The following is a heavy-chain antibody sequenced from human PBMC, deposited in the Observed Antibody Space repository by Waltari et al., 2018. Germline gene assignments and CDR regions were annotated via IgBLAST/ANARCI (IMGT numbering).Heavy chain of an antibody. J-gene: IGHJ4*02. V-gene: IGHV1-69*04. D-gene: IGHD7-27*01. CDR2: INPMFGIT. Sequence: QDQLIQSRAEESKPGSSVKVSCQALGDIFKSRPINWVRQAPGQGPEYMGRINPMFGITNYAQNFQGRLKITADKSTKTAYMELNSLRFDDTAIYYCTRDPPLGWGQGTQVTVSS. CDR3: TRDPPLG. CDR1: GDIFKSRP.